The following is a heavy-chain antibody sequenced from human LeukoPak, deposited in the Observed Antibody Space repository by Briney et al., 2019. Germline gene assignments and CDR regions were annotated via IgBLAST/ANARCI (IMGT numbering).Heavy chain of an antibody. D-gene: IGHD2-21*02. CDR1: GFTFSNAW. J-gene: IGHJ4*02. CDR2: IKSKTDGGAV. Sequence: GGSLRLYCAGSGFTFSNAWMSWVRQAPGKGLEWVGRIKSKTDGGAVHYAASVKGRFTISRDDSENTLYLQMDSLKTEDTAVYYCTTSNIVVVTTTYFDHWGQGTLVTVSS. CDR3: TTSNIVVVTTTYFDH. V-gene: IGHV3-15*01.